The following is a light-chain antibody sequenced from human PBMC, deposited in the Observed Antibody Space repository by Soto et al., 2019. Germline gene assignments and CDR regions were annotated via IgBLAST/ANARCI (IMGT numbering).Light chain of an antibody. CDR1: QSISSY. CDR2: GAS. V-gene: IGKV1-39*01. CDR3: QQSYSTSIT. Sequence: DIHMTQSPYSLSASVGDRVTITCRASQSISSYLNWYQQKPGKAPKLLIYGASSLQSGVPSRFSGSGSGTDFTLTISSLQPEDFASYYCQQSYSTSITFGQGTRLEIK. J-gene: IGKJ5*01.